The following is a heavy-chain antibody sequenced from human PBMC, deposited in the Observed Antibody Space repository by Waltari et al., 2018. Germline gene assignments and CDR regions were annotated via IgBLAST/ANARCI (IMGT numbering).Heavy chain of an antibody. CDR1: GYLFSGYV. CDR3: VRETIYRGTPSGSFSI. D-gene: IGHD1-26*01. J-gene: IGHJ3*02. Sequence: QGQLVQSGAGVKKPGAAVKGACTASGYLFSGYVICWLRLARGEGLAWLGRIDPDNGGTTYAQKFQGRVYMTRDTSITTLYLELSSLTSDDAAVYYCVRETIYRGTPSGSFSIWGQGTMVTVSS. V-gene: IGHV1-2*06. CDR2: IDPDNGGT.